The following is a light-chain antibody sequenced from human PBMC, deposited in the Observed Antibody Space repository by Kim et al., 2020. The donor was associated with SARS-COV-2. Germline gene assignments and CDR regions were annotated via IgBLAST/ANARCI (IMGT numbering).Light chain of an antibody. V-gene: IGKV1-39*01. CDR1: QYIINY. J-gene: IGKJ2*01. Sequence: DIQMTQSPSSLSASVGDRVTITCRSSQYIINYLNWYQQTPGKAPKLLIYAASTLKSGVPSRFSGSGSGTDFTLTISSLQPEDFAIYYCQQSYHTPRTCGQETTLDI. CDR3: QQSYHTPRT. CDR2: AAS.